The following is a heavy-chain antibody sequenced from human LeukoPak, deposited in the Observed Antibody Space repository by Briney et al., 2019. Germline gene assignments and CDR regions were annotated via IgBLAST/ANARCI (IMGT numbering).Heavy chain of an antibody. D-gene: IGHD2-2*01. CDR1: GFTFSTYE. J-gene: IGHJ4*02. V-gene: IGHV3-48*03. CDR3: ARRYCSSTSCTLDF. CDR2: ISSGGSTT. Sequence: GGSLRLSCAASGFTFSTYEMNWVRQAPGRGLEWVSYISSGGSTTYYADSVKGRLTISRDNAKNSLYLQMNNLRGDDTAVYYCARRYCSSTSCTLDFWGQGTQVTVSS.